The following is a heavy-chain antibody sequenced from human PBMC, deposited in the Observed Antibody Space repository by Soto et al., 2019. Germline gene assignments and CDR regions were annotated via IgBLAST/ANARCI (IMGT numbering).Heavy chain of an antibody. V-gene: IGHV3-30*18. D-gene: IGHD3-10*01. CDR2: ISYDGSNK. CDR1: GFTFSSYG. CDR3: AKDRMGAGVRGYFDY. J-gene: IGHJ4*02. Sequence: QVQLVESGGGVVQPGKSLRLSCAGSGFTFSSYGMGWVRQAPGKGLEWVAVISYDGSNKYYADSVKGRFTISRDNSKNTLYLQMSSLRADDTAVYYCAKDRMGAGVRGYFDYWGQGTLVTVAS.